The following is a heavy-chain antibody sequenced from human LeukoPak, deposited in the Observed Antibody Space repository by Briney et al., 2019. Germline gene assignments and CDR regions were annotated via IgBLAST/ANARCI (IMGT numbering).Heavy chain of an antibody. Sequence: PGGSLRLSCAASGFTFSSYGMHWVRQAPGKGLEWVAVIWYDGSNKYYADSVKGRFTTSRDNSKNTLYLQMNSLRAEDTAVYYCARSHYYDSSGYPNWFDPWGQGTLVTVSS. V-gene: IGHV3-33*01. CDR3: ARSHYYDSSGYPNWFDP. CDR1: GFTFSSYG. D-gene: IGHD3-22*01. J-gene: IGHJ5*02. CDR2: IWYDGSNK.